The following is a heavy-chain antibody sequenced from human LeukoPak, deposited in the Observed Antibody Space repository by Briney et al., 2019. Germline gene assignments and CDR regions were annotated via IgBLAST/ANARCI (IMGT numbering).Heavy chain of an antibody. J-gene: IGHJ4*02. CDR3: ARGDGPAAHFDY. Sequence: SETLSLTCTVSGGSISSHYWSWIRQPPGRGLEWIGYIYYSGSTSYNPSLKSRVTISVDTSKNHFSLNLSSVTAADTAVYYCARGDGPAAHFDYWGQGTLVTVSS. V-gene: IGHV4-59*11. D-gene: IGHD6-13*01. CDR1: GGSISSHY. CDR2: IYYSGST.